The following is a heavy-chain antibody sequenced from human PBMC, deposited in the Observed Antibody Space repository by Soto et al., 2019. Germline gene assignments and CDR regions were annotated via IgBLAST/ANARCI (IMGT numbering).Heavy chain of an antibody. J-gene: IGHJ4*02. CDR3: AKDICNYTNCYSRGLDY. CDR2: ISGNGVYT. Sequence: HPGGSLRLSCAASGFSFSNYVMNWVRQAPGKGLEWVSGISGNGVYTYYPDSVKGRFTISRDNSKNTLYLQMNSLRADDTAVYYCAKDICNYTNCYSRGLDYWGQGTLVTVSS. CDR1: GFSFSNYV. D-gene: IGHD2-21*02. V-gene: IGHV3-23*01.